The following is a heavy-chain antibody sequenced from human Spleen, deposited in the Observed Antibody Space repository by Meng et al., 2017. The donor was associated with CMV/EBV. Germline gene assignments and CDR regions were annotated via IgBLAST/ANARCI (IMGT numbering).Heavy chain of an antibody. D-gene: IGHD5-12*01. CDR2: IYYSGST. Sequence: SETLSLTCTVSGGSISSSSYYWGWIRQPPGKGLEWIGSIYYSGSTYYNPSLKSRVTISVDTSKNQFSLKLSSVTAADTAVYYCARLPAAYSGYDYYYGMDVWGQGTTVTV. J-gene: IGHJ6*02. CDR3: ARLPAAYSGYDYYYGMDV. CDR1: GGSISSSSYY. V-gene: IGHV4-39*01.